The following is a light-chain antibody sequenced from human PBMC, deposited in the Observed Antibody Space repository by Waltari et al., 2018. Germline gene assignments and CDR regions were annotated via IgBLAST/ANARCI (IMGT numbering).Light chain of an antibody. J-gene: IGLJ1*01. CDR1: SSDVGGYNY. CDR3: SSYAGSNNV. Sequence: QSALTQPPSASGSPGQSVTISCTGTSSDVGGYNYVSWYQQHPGKAPKLMIFEVSKRPSGVPDRFSGSKSANTAALTVAGLQAEDEADYYCSSYAGSNNVVGTGTKVTVL. V-gene: IGLV2-8*01. CDR2: EVS.